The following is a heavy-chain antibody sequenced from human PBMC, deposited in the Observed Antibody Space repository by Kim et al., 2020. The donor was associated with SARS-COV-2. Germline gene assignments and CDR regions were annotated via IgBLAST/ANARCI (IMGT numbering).Heavy chain of an antibody. Sequence: GGSLRLSCAASGFTFSSYAMHWVRQAPGKGLEWVAVISYDGSNKYYADSVKGRFTISRDNSKNTLYLQMNSLRAEDTAVYYCARTNDSSWTNDAFDIWG. V-gene: IGHV3-30-3*01. CDR3: ARTNDSSWTNDAFDI. D-gene: IGHD6-13*01. CDR1: GFTFSSYA. CDR2: ISYDGSNK. J-gene: IGHJ3*02.